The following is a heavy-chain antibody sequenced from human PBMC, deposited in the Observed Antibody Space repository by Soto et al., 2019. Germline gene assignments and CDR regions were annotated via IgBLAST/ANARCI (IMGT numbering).Heavy chain of an antibody. CDR1: GGSFSGYY. D-gene: IGHD3-9*01. J-gene: IGHJ6*02. CDR2: INHRGSI. V-gene: IGHV4-34*01. Sequence: QVQLQQWGAGLLKPSETLSLNCAVYGGSFSGYYWSWIRQPPGKGLEWIGEINHRGSINYNPSLKSRVTVSVATSKNQFTLKLNSAPAAATAVFYYARGYRMTIPTANGGDYYCHGVDLWSQSTAVTVSS. CDR3: ARGYRMTIPTANGGDYYCHGVDL.